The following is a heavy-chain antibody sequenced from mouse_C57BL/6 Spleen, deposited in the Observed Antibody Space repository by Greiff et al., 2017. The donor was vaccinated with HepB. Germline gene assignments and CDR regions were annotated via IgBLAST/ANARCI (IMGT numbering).Heavy chain of an antibody. D-gene: IGHD1-2*01. V-gene: IGHV1-80*01. CDR3: ARSGGYYGYYAMDY. CDR2: IYPGDGDT. J-gene: IGHJ4*01. CDR1: GYAFSSYW. Sequence: VQLQQSGAELVKPGASVKISCKASGYAFSSYWMNWVKQRPGKGLEWIGQIYPGDGDTNYNGKFKGKATLAADKSSRTAYMQLSSLTSEDSAVYFCARSGGYYGYYAMDYWGQGTSVTVSS.